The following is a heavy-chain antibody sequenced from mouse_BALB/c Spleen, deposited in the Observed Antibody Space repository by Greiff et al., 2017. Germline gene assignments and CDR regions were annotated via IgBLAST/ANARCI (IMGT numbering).Heavy chain of an antibody. D-gene: IGHD1-1*01. V-gene: IGHV1-80*01. J-gene: IGHJ2*01. CDR1: GYAFSSYW. Sequence: QVQLQQSGAELVRPGSSVKISCKASGYAFSSYWMNWVKQRPGQGLEWIGQIYPGDGDTNYNGKFKGKATLTADKSSSTAYMQLSSLTSEDSAVYFCARRLLNSFDYWGQGTTLTVSS. CDR3: ARRLLNSFDY. CDR2: IYPGDGDT.